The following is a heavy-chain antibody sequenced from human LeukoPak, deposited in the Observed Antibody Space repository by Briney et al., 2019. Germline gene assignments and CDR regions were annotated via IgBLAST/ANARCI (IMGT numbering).Heavy chain of an antibody. CDR3: ARGYDILTSHDYFDY. CDR2: IYYSGST. Sequence: PSETLSLTCTVSGGSISSSSYYWGWIRQPPGKGLEWIGSIYYSGSTYYNPSLKSRVTISVDRSKNQFSLMLTSVTAADTAVYYCARGYDILTSHDYFDYWGQGILVTVSS. V-gene: IGHV4-39*07. J-gene: IGHJ4*02. CDR1: GGSISSSSYY. D-gene: IGHD3-9*01.